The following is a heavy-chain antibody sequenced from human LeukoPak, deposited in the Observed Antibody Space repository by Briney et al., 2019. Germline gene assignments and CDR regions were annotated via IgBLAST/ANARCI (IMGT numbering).Heavy chain of an antibody. D-gene: IGHD3-3*01. CDR1: GGSISSYY. Sequence: PSETLSLTCTVSGGSISSYYWSWIRQPPGKGLEWIGYIYYSGSTNYNPSLESRVTISVDTSKNQFSLKLSSVTAADTAVYHCARGTNDFWSGYYNYYYGMDVWGQGTTVTVSS. CDR3: ARGTNDFWSGYYNYYYGMDV. CDR2: IYYSGST. J-gene: IGHJ6*02. V-gene: IGHV4-59*01.